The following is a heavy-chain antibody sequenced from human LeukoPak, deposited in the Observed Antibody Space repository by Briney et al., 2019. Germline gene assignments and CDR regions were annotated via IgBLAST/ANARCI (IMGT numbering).Heavy chain of an antibody. J-gene: IGHJ4*02. CDR3: AKGPIRGVRPYYFSS. CDR1: GFTFSSYG. V-gene: IGHV3-30*02. CDR2: IHYDGSNK. D-gene: IGHD3-10*01. Sequence: GGSLRLSCAASGFTFSSYGVQWVRQAPGKGLEWVAFIHYDGSNKYYANSVKGRFTISRDNSKNTLYLHMNSLRAEDTAVYYCAKGPIRGVRPYYFSSWGQGTLVTVSS.